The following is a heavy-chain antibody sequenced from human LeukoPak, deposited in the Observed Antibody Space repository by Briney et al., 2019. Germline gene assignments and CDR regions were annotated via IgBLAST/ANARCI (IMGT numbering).Heavy chain of an antibody. CDR3: TRGWDS. V-gene: IGHV1-8*01. Sequence: ASVKVSCKASGYTFSNYDINWVRQAPGQGLEWMGWMDPDSDDADYAQKFQGRFSITMNTPITTAYMELSSLGFEDTAVYFCTRGWDSWGQGTLVTVSS. CDR1: GYTFSNYD. CDR2: MDPDSDDA. J-gene: IGHJ4*02.